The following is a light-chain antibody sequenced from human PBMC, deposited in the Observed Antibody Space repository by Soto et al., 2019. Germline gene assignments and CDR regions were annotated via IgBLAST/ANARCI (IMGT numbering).Light chain of an antibody. V-gene: IGKV1-5*01. CDR3: QQYTSYSWT. CDR2: DAS. CDR1: QSINSW. Sequence: DIQMTQSPATLSASVGDRVTITCRASQSINSWLAWYQQKPGKAPQILIYDASTLKSGVPSRFSASGSGTEFTLIISSLQPDDFATYYCQQYTSYSWTFXQGXXVEI. J-gene: IGKJ1*01.